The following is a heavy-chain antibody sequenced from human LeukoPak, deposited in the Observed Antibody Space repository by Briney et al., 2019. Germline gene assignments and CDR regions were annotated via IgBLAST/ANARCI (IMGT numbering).Heavy chain of an antibody. V-gene: IGHV4-34*01. J-gene: IGHJ4*02. CDR3: ARSSSLDGDGSAGACGAGYYDS. CDR1: GESFSAYI. Sequence: PSETLCLSCAVSGESFSAYITNWIRQAPGKPLEYIWEINHRRSSHYNPSPKTRVTPSVDTSKNQFSLKLTSVTDADTAVYFCARSSSLDGDGSAGACGAGYYDSWGQGTPVTVSS. D-gene: IGHD1-26*01. CDR2: INHRRSS.